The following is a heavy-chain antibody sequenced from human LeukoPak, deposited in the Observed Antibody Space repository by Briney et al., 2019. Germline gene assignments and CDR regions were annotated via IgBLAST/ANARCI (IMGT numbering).Heavy chain of an antibody. CDR3: ARGVDEGAFDI. Sequence: GGSLRLSCAASGFTVSSNYMSWVRQAPGKGLEWVSVIYSGGSTYYADSVKDRFTISRDNSKNTLYLQMSSLRAEDTAVYYCARGVDEGAFDIWGQGTMVTVSS. V-gene: IGHV3-53*01. J-gene: IGHJ3*02. CDR2: IYSGGST. CDR1: GFTVSSNY.